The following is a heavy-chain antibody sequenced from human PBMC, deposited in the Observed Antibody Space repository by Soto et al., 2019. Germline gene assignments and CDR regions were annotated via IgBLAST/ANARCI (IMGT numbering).Heavy chain of an antibody. V-gene: IGHV4-30-2*01. Sequence: PSETLSLTCTVSGGSISSGGYSWSWIRQPPGKGLEWIGYIYHSGSTYYNPSLKSRVTISVDRSKNQFSLKLTSVTAADTAVYYCARVTVVPAATSFYYYYGMDVWGQGTTVTV. D-gene: IGHD2-2*01. CDR1: GGSISSGGYS. CDR3: ARVTVVPAATSFYYYYGMDV. J-gene: IGHJ6*02. CDR2: IYHSGST.